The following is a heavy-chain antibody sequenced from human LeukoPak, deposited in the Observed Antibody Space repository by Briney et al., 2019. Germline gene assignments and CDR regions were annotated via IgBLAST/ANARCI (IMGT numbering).Heavy chain of an antibody. J-gene: IGHJ5*02. Sequence: GSLRLSCAASGFTFSSYEMNWVRQAPGKGLEWVSYISSSGTTIYYADSVKGRFTISRDNAKNSLYLQMNSLRAEDTAVYYCARVGVVVAATGNLWFDPWGQGTLVTVSS. CDR3: ARVGVVVAATGNLWFDP. CDR2: ISSSGTTI. V-gene: IGHV3-48*03. CDR1: GFTFSSYE. D-gene: IGHD2-15*01.